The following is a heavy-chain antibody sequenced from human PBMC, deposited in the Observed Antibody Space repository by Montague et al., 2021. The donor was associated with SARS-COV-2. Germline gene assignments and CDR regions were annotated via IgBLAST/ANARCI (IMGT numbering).Heavy chain of an antibody. D-gene: IGHD4-17*01. CDR1: GDSISTNH. CDR2: IYYSGRT. Sequence: SETLSLTCTVSGDSISTNHWDWIRQPPGKGLEWIGYIYYSGRTSYNSSLKSRVTISVDTSKNQVSLNLSSVTAADTAVYYCARADGRCSDATHVCSYKGMDLWGQGTTVTVSS. CDR3: ARADGRCSDATHVCSYKGMDL. V-gene: IGHV4-59*01. J-gene: IGHJ6*02.